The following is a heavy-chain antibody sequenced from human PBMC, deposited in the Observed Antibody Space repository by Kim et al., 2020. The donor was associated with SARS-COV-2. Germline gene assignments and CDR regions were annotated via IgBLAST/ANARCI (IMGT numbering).Heavy chain of an antibody. D-gene: IGHD2-2*03. CDR3: TRDLDIVVVPAAIHNYYYYGMDV. J-gene: IGHJ6*02. CDR1: GFTFGDYA. V-gene: IGHV3-49*03. CDR2: IRSKAYGGTT. Sequence: GGSLRLSCTASGFTFGDYAMSWFRQAPGKGLEWVGFIRSKAYGGTTEYAASVKGRFTISRDDSKSIAYLQMNSLKTEATAVYYCTRDLDIVVVPAAIHNYYYYGMDVWGQGTTVTVSS.